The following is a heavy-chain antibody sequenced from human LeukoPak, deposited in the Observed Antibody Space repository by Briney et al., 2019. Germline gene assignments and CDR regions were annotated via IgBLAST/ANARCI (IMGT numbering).Heavy chain of an antibody. CDR3: ARGRLWFGELYPDY. CDR2: IKQDGSEK. D-gene: IGHD3-10*01. Sequence: GGSLRLSCAASEFTFNNYWMSWVRQAPGKGLEWVANIKQDGSEKYYVDSVKGRFTISRDNAKNSLYLQMNSLRAEDTAVYYCARGRLWFGELYPDYWGQGTLVTVSS. J-gene: IGHJ4*02. V-gene: IGHV3-7*01. CDR1: EFTFNNYW.